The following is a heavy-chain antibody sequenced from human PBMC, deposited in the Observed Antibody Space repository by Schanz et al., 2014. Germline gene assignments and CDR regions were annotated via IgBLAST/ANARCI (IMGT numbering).Heavy chain of an antibody. D-gene: IGHD6-6*01. CDR3: ARGSSTGAFDI. CDR2: INPSVGNT. J-gene: IGHJ3*02. CDR1: GYTFTSYY. Sequence: QVQLVQSGAEVKKPGASVKVSCEASGYTFTSYYIHWFRQAPGQGLEWMGLINPSVGNTNYAQKCQGRAAMARDTSTSTVSMELSSLRTEGTAAYFCARGSSTGAFDISGHGTMVTDSS. V-gene: IGHV1-46*03.